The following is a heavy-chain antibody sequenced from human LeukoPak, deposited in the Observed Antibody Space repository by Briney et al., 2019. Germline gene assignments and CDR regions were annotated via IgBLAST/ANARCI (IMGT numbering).Heavy chain of an antibody. CDR1: GGSFSGYY. J-gene: IGHJ4*02. CDR2: INHSGST. Sequence: SETLSLTGAVYGGSFSGYYWSWIRQPPGKGLEWIGEINHSGSTSYNPSLKSRVTISVDTSKNQFSLKLSSVTAADPAVYYCARDPTNYYDTSGYYHWFDYWGQGTLVTVSS. CDR3: ARDPTNYYDTSGYYHWFDY. D-gene: IGHD3-22*01. V-gene: IGHV4-34*01.